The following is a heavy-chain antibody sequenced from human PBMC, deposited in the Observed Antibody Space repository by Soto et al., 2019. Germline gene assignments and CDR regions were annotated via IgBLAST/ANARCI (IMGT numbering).Heavy chain of an antibody. V-gene: IGHV3-23*01. Sequence: GGSLRLSCAASGFTFSTYAMTWVRQAPGKGLEWVSSISDSGNKYYADSVKGRFTISRDNSKMYLQMNSLRAEDTALYYCVKDWRGKNCPCMEVWGPGTTVTVSS. CDR1: GFTFSTYA. CDR2: ISDSGNK. CDR3: VKDWRGKNCPCMEV. D-gene: IGHD3-3*01. J-gene: IGHJ6*02.